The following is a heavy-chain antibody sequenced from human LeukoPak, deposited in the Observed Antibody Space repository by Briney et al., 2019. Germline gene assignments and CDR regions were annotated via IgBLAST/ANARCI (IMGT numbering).Heavy chain of an antibody. J-gene: IGHJ5*02. CDR3: ARGGTGNWFDP. D-gene: IGHD1-1*01. V-gene: IGHV4-38-2*01. Sequence: SKTLSLTCAVSGYSISSGYYWGWIRQPPGKGLEWIGSIYHSGSTYYNPSLKSRVTISVDTSKNQFSLKLSSVTAADTAVYYCARGGTGNWFDPWGQGTLVTVSS. CDR1: GYSISSGYY. CDR2: IYHSGST.